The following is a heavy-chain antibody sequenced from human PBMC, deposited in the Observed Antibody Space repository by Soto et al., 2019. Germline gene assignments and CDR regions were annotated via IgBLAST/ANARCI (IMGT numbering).Heavy chain of an antibody. CDR2: IHYRGST. V-gene: IGHV4-59*08. D-gene: IGHD3-3*01. J-gene: IGHJ4*02. CDR1: GGSISSYY. Sequence: SETLSLTCTVSGGSISSYYWSWIRQPPGKGLEWIGYIHYRGSTKYNPSLKSRVTISADTSKNQFSLKLSSVTAADAAVYYCARGHYDFWSGYFATIDYWGQGTLVTVS. CDR3: ARGHYDFWSGYFATIDY.